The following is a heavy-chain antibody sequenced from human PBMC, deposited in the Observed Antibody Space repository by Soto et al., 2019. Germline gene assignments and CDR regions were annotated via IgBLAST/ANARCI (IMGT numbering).Heavy chain of an antibody. CDR3: ARGRDYAFLSGLNWFDP. Sequence: QVQLVQSGAEVQKPGASVKVSCKASGYTFTTYDINWVRQATGQGLEWMGWMNPNSGDTGYAEKFQGRVTMTRNTAINTAYMELNSLTSEYTAVYFCARGRDYAFLSGLNWFDPWGQGTLVTVSS. D-gene: IGHD3-3*01. V-gene: IGHV1-8*01. CDR1: GYTFTTYD. J-gene: IGHJ5*02. CDR2: MNPNSGDT.